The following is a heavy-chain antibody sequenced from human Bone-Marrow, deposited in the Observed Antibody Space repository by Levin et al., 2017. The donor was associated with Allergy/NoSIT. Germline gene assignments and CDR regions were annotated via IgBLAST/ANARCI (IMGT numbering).Heavy chain of an antibody. Sequence: GGSLRLSCAASGFTFSSYAMSWVRQAPGKGLEWVSAIGPSGDTTYYADSVQGRFTISRDNSKNTLYLQMSSLRDEDTALYYCAKDTSSYNWYFDFWGRGTPVTVSS. CDR2: IGPSGDTT. J-gene: IGHJ2*01. CDR1: GFTFSSYA. CDR3: AKDTSSYNWYFDF. D-gene: IGHD2-2*01. V-gene: IGHV3-23*01.